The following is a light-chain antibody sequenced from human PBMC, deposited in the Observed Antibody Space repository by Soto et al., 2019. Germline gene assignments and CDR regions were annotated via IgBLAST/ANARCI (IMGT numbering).Light chain of an antibody. Sequence: EIRMTQSQATLSAFLGDRVTITGLASTSISSWLAWYQQKPGKAPKLLIYDASSLESGVPSRFSGSGCGTEFSLSIISLQPDDFATYYCHQYNSYSRTCGQGTMV. J-gene: IGKJ1*01. CDR2: DAS. CDR1: TSISSW. V-gene: IGKV1-5*01. CDR3: HQYNSYSRT.